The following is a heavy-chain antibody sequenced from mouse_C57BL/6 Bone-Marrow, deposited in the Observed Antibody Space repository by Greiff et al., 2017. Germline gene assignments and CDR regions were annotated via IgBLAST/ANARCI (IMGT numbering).Heavy chain of an antibody. J-gene: IGHJ3*01. CDR3: ALTGTGFAY. CDR1: GYSFTGYY. V-gene: IGHV1-42*01. Sequence: EVQLVESGPELVKPGASVKISCKASGYSFTGYYMNWVKQSPEKSLEWIGEINPSTGGTTYNQKFKAKATLTVDKSSSTAYMQLKSLTSEDSAVYYCALTGTGFAYWGQGTLVTVSA. D-gene: IGHD4-1*01. CDR2: INPSTGGT.